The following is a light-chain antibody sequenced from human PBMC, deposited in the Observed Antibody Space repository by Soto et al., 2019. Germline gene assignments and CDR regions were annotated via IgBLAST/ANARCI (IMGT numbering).Light chain of an antibody. CDR2: GAS. Sequence: EIVLTQSPGTLSLSPGERATLSCRASQSVSSSYLAWYQQKPGQAPRLLIYGASSKATGIPDRFSGSGSGKDFNLTIIRLEPEDFAVYYCQQYRSAPMYTLGQGTQLEIK. CDR3: QQYRSAPMYT. V-gene: IGKV3-20*01. CDR1: QSVSSSY. J-gene: IGKJ2*01.